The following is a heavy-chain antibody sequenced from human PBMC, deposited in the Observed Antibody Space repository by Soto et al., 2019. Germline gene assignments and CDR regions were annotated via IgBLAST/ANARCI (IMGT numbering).Heavy chain of an antibody. J-gene: IGHJ5*02. D-gene: IGHD6-6*01. CDR2: IYYSGST. CDR3: ARDRHNNFFDP. V-gene: IGHV4-39*07. Sequence: SETLSLTCTVSGGSISSSSYYWGWIRQPPGKGLEWIGSIYYSGSTYYNPSLKSRVAISLDTSRSQFSLTLRSVTAADTAIYYCARDRHNNFFDPWGQGTLVTVSS. CDR1: GGSISSSSYY.